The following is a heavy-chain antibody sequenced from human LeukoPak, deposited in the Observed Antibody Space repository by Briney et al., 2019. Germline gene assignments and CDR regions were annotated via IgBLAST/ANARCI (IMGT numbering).Heavy chain of an antibody. CDR1: GYTFTSYG. CDR3: AREGFLSGSYHPYAFDI. D-gene: IGHD1-26*01. V-gene: IGHV1-18*01. Sequence: ASVKVSCKASGYTFTSYGISWVRQAPGQGLEWMGWISAYNGNTNYAQKLQGRVTMTTDTSTSTAYMELRSLRSDDTAVYYCAREGFLSGSYHPYAFDIWGQGTMVTVSS. CDR2: ISAYNGNT. J-gene: IGHJ3*02.